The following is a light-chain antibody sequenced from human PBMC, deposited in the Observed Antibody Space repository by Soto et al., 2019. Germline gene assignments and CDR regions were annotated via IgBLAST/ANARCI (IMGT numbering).Light chain of an antibody. Sequence: DIVMTQSPDSLAVSLGERATINCKSSQSVLYSSNNKNYLAWYQPQPGQPPKPLIYWAYTHESGVPHRFRGSESGADFTYRISSLLANDGAVEYFQEYYSRPTTLGPRTKVYI. CDR2: WAY. V-gene: IGKV4-1*01. CDR1: QSVLYSSNNKNY. CDR3: QEYYSRPTT. J-gene: IGKJ3*01.